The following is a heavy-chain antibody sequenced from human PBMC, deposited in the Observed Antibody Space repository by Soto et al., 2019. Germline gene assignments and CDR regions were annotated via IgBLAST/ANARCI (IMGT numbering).Heavy chain of an antibody. CDR3: TRGLSNPGWFDP. V-gene: IGHV4-31*03. D-gene: IGHD4-4*01. CDR1: GGSISSGGYY. Sequence: QVQLQESGPGLVKPSQSLSLTYTVSGGSISSGGYYWSCIRQHPGKGLEWIGYIYYSGSTYYNPSLKSRVTISVDTSKNQFSLKLSSVTAADTAVYYCTRGLSNPGWFDPWGQGTLVTVSS. CDR2: IYYSGST. J-gene: IGHJ5*02.